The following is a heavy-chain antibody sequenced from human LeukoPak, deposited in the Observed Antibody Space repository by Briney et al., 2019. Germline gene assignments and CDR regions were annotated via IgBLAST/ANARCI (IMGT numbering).Heavy chain of an antibody. J-gene: IGHJ5*02. D-gene: IGHD3-10*01. CDR1: GYTLTGYY. Sequence: ASVKVSCMASGYTLTGYYIHWVRQAPGQRPEWMGWINPHSGATNYAQKFQGSVTMTRDTSISTAFMELSSLRSDDTAMYYCSRDLLMYYSGSGESTWGQGTQVTVSS. CDR3: SRDLLMYYSGSGEST. CDR2: INPHSGAT. V-gene: IGHV1-2*02.